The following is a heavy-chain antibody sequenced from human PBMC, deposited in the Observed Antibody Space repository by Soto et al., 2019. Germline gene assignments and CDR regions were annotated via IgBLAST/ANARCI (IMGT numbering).Heavy chain of an antibody. D-gene: IGHD2-2*01. CDR2: INHSGST. CDR1: GGSFSGYY. J-gene: IGHJ4*02. Sequence: QVQLQQWGAGLLKPSETLSLTCAVYGGSFSGYYWSWIRQPPGKGLEWIGEINHSGSTNYNPSLKSRVTISVDTSKNQFSLKLSSVTAADTAVYYCARGRGDIVVQRGQGTLVTVSS. CDR3: ARGRGDIVVQ. V-gene: IGHV4-34*01.